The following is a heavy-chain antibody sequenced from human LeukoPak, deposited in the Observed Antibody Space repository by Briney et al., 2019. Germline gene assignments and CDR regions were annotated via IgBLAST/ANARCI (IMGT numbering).Heavy chain of an antibody. CDR2: IRSKSYGGTT. V-gene: IGHV3-49*03. Sequence: GGSLRLSCTASGFTFGGYAMSWFRQAPGKGLEWLGFIRSKSYGGTTEYAASVKGRFTISRDDSKSIAYLQMKSLKPEDTAVYYCTRVEDIVVVVAATFDYWGQGTLVTVPS. D-gene: IGHD2-15*01. CDR3: TRVEDIVVVVAATFDY. J-gene: IGHJ4*02. CDR1: GFTFGGYA.